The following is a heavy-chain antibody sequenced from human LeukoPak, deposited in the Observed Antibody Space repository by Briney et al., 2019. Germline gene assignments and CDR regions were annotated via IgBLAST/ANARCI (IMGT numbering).Heavy chain of an antibody. Sequence: GGSLRLSSAASGFNFSSYWMSWVRQAPGKGLEWVANINQDGGKKYYVDSVRGRFAISRDNAENSVYLQMNSLGAEDTALYYCARGGAPDNWGQGTLVTVSS. CDR1: GFNFSSYW. CDR3: ARGGAPDN. CDR2: INQDGGKK. J-gene: IGHJ4*02. V-gene: IGHV3-7*01. D-gene: IGHD1-26*01.